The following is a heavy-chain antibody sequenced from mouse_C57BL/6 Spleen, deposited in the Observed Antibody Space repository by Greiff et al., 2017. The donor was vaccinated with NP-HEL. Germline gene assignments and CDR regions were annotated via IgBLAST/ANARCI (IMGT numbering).Heavy chain of an antibody. CDR2: ISSGSSTI. CDR1: GFTFSDYG. CDR3: ARLYSNYETWFAY. J-gene: IGHJ3*01. D-gene: IGHD2-5*01. Sequence: DVMLVESGGGLVKPGGSLKLSCAASGFTFSDYGMHWVRQAPEKGLEWVAYISSGSSTIYYADTVKGRFTISRDNAKNTLFLQMTSLRSEDTAMYYCARLYSNYETWFAYWGQGTLVTVSA. V-gene: IGHV5-17*01.